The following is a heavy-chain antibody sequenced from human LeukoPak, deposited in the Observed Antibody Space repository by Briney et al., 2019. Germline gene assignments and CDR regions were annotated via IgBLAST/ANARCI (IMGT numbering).Heavy chain of an antibody. D-gene: IGHD1-26*01. Sequence: GGSLRLSCTASRFTFRNYGIHWVRQAPGKGLEWLAFILYDGGKTYYADSVKGRITISRDNSKNTLYLQMNSLRDDDTALYYCAEWELLPTADYWGQGTLVTVSS. V-gene: IGHV3-30*02. CDR2: ILYDGGKT. J-gene: IGHJ4*02. CDR3: AEWELLPTADY. CDR1: RFTFRNYG.